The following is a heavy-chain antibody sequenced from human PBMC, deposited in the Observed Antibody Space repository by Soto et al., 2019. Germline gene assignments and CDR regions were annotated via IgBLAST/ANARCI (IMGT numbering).Heavy chain of an antibody. CDR3: ARDVGYYYDSSGYYRFDY. J-gene: IGHJ4*02. CDR2: ISSSSSTI. CDR1: GFIFSSYG. D-gene: IGHD3-22*01. Sequence: EVHLEESGGGLVQPGGSLRLSCAASGFIFSSYGMNWVRQAPGKGLEWVSFISSSSSTIYYADSVKGRFTISRDNAKNSLYLQMNSLRDEDTAVYYCARDVGYYYDSSGYYRFDYWGQGTLVTVSS. V-gene: IGHV3-48*02.